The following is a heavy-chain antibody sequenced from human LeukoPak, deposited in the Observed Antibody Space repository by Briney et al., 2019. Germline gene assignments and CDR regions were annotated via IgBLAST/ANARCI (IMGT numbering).Heavy chain of an antibody. CDR2: ISYDGSNK. Sequence: GRSLRLSCAASGFTFSSYGMHWVRQAPGKGLEWVAVISYDGSNKYYADSVKGRFTISRDNSKNTLYLQMNSLRAEDTAVYYCAKEESGWYSLDYWGRGTLVTVSS. CDR1: GFTFSSYG. V-gene: IGHV3-30*18. CDR3: AKEESGWYSLDY. J-gene: IGHJ4*02. D-gene: IGHD6-19*01.